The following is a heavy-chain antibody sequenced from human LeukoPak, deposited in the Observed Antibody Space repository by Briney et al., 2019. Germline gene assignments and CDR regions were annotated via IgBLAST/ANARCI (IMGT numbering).Heavy chain of an antibody. CDR2: IYYSGST. Sequence: PSETLSLTCTVSGGSISSYYWSWIRQPPGKGLEWIGYIYYSGSTNYNPSLKSRVTISVDTSKNQFSLKLSSVTAADTAVYYCARWRPVTPPFGGYFDYWGQGTLVTVSS. CDR1: GGSISSYY. CDR3: ARWRPVTPPFGGYFDY. J-gene: IGHJ4*02. D-gene: IGHD3-10*01. V-gene: IGHV4-59*01.